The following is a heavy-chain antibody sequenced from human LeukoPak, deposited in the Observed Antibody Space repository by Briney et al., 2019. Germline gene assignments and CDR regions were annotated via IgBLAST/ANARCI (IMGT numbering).Heavy chain of an antibody. CDR1: GYTFTSYG. V-gene: IGHV1-18*01. J-gene: IGHJ4*02. CDR2: ISAYNGNT. D-gene: IGHD2-8*02. Sequence: ASVKVSCKASGYTFTSYGISWVRQAPGQGLEWVGWISAYNGNTNYAQKLQRRLTTTTDTSTSTACMGLRSLRSDDTAVYYCARFSGVLVPDDYWGQGTLVTVSS. CDR3: ARFSGVLVPDDY.